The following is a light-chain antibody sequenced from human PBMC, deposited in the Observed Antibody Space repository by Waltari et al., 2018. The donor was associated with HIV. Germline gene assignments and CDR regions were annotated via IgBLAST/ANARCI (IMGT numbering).Light chain of an antibody. CDR3: QQRSNWPPEFT. CDR2: DAS. CDR1: QSVNNY. V-gene: IGKV3-11*01. J-gene: IGKJ3*01. Sequence: ETVLTQSPATLSLSPGERATLSCRASQSVNNYLAWYQQKPGQAPRLLIYDASDRATGIPARFSGSGAGTDFTLTISSLEPEDFAVYYCQQRSNWPPEFTFGPGTKVDIK.